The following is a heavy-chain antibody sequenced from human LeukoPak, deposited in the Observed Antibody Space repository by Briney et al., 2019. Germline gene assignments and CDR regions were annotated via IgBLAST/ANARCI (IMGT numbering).Heavy chain of an antibody. CDR3: AKFWSGYYTD. Sequence: GGSLRLSCVASGFSFTAHAMGWVRQAPGKGLEWVSHISGSGGSTKYSGSVKGRFIISRDNSKNTLYLQINSLGADDTAVYFCAKFWSGYYTDWGQGTLVSVSS. CDR2: ISGSGGST. CDR1: GFSFTAHA. J-gene: IGHJ4*02. D-gene: IGHD3-3*01. V-gene: IGHV3-23*01.